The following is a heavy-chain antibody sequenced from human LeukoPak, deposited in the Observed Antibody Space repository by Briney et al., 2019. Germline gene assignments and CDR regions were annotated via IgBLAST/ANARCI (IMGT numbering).Heavy chain of an antibody. CDR1: GFTFSSYI. CDR2: ISSSSSYI. Sequence: PGGSLRLSCAASGFTFSSYIMNWVRQAPGKGLEWVSSISSSSSYIYYADSVKGRFTISRDNAKNSLYLQMNSLRAEDTAVYYCARDRGEYFDYWGQGTLATVSS. D-gene: IGHD2-21*01. J-gene: IGHJ4*02. V-gene: IGHV3-21*01. CDR3: ARDRGEYFDY.